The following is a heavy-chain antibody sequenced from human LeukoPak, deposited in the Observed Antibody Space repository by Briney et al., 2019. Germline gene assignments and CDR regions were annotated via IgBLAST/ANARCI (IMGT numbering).Heavy chain of an antibody. V-gene: IGHV4-4*07. CDR2: IYTNRST. CDR3: AGPSGIVVVPAAIRKNYYYMDV. Sequence: SETLSLTCTVPGGSISSYYCSWIRQTAGKGLEWIGRIYTNRSTNYNPSLKSRVTISVNTSQNQFSLKLSSVTAADTAVYYCAGPSGIVVVPAAIRKNYYYMDVWGKGTTVTVSS. CDR1: GGSISSYY. D-gene: IGHD2-2*01. J-gene: IGHJ6*03.